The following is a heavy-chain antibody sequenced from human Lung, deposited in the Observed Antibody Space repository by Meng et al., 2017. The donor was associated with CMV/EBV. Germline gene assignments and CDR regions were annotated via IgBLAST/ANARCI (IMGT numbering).Heavy chain of an antibody. CDR1: GFTFSSYE. CDR2: ISSSGSTI. V-gene: IGHV3-48*03. D-gene: IGHD3-16*01. CDR3: ARDTGWDLHPYYFDY. J-gene: IGHJ4*02. Sequence: GGSLRLSXAASGFTFSSYEMNWVRQAPGKGREWVSYISSSGSTIHYADSVKGRFTISRDNAKESLYLQMNSLRDEDTAIYYCARDTGWDLHPYYFDYWGQGTLVTVSS.